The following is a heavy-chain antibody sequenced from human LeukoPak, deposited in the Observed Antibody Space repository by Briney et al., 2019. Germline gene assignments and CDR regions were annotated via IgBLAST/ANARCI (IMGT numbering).Heavy chain of an antibody. J-gene: IGHJ4*02. V-gene: IGHV3-7*01. Sequence: GGSLRLSCAASGFTFSSSWMSWVRQAPGKGLEWVANIKPDGSEEYYVDSVKGRFTISRDNSKNTLYLQMNSLRAEDTAVYYCARDKGDYYDSSGYDYWGQGTLVTVSS. D-gene: IGHD3-22*01. CDR2: IKPDGSEE. CDR1: GFTFSSSW. CDR3: ARDKGDYYDSSGYDY.